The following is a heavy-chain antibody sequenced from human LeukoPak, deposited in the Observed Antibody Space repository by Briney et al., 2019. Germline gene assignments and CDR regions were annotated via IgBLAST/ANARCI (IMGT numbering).Heavy chain of an antibody. CDR2: FDPEDGET. D-gene: IGHD5-24*01. V-gene: IGHV1-24*01. CDR1: GYTLTELS. Sequence: ASVKVSCKVSGYTLTELSMLWVRQAPGKGLEWMGGFDPEDGETIYAQKFQGRVTMTEDTSTDTAYMELSSLRSEDTAVYYCATAVAKITTVALDYWGQGTLVTVSS. CDR3: ATAVAKITTVALDY. J-gene: IGHJ4*02.